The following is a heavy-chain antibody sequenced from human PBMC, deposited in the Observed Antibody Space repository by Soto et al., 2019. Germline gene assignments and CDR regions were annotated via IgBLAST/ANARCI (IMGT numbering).Heavy chain of an antibody. CDR2: MSFDGSIK. CDR1: GFIFSSYG. J-gene: IGHJ3*02. Sequence: QVQLVESGGGVVQPGRSLRLSCAASGFIFSSYGMNWVRQAPGKGLEWVAVMSFDGSIKYYADSVKGRVTISRDNSKNTLYLQMNSLRAEDTAVYYWATKAVPPAFAIWGQGTMVTVSS. D-gene: IGHD2-2*01. CDR3: ATKAVPPAFAI. V-gene: IGHV3-30*03.